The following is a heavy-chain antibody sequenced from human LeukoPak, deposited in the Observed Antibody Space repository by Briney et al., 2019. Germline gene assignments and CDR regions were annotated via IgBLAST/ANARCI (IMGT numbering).Heavy chain of an antibody. CDR3: ARHFYGFDY. J-gene: IGHJ4*02. D-gene: IGHD2/OR15-2a*01. V-gene: IGHV5-51*01. Sequence: GESLKISCKGSGYGFRSYWIGWVRQMPGKGLEYMGLIYPADSHVRYSPSFQGQVTISVDQSISTAYLQWSSLRASDTAIYYCARHFYGFDYWGQGTLVTVSS. CDR1: GYGFRSYW. CDR2: IYPADSHV.